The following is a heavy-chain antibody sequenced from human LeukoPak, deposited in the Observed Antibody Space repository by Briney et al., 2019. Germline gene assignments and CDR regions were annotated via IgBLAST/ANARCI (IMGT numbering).Heavy chain of an antibody. V-gene: IGHV3-30*02. D-gene: IGHD2-8*01. CDR3: AKDRRVYSAVYYFDY. Sequence: GGSLRLSCAASGFTFSSYGMHWVRQAPGKGLEWVAFIRYDGSNKYCADSVEGRFTISRDNSKNTPYLQMNSLRAEDTAVYYCAKDRRVYSAVYYFDYWGQGTLVTVSS. CDR1: GFTFSSYG. CDR2: IRYDGSNK. J-gene: IGHJ4*02.